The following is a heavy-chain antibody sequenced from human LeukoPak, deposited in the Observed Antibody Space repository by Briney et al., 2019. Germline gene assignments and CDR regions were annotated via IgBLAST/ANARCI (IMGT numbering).Heavy chain of an antibody. CDR2: MNPNSGNT. CDR3: ARAKCSSTSCYDDAFDI. V-gene: IGHV1-8*03. J-gene: IGHJ3*02. Sequence: ASVKVSCKASGYTFTSYDINWVRQATGQGLEWMGWMNPNSGNTGYAQKFQGRVTITRNPSISTAYMELSSLRSEDTAVYYCARAKCSSTSCYDDAFDIWGQGTMVTVSS. D-gene: IGHD2-2*01. CDR1: GYTFTSYD.